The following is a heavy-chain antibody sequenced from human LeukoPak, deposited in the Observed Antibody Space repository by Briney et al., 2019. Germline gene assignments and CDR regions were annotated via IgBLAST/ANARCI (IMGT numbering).Heavy chain of an antibody. CDR3: ARHDYYENWFDP. J-gene: IGHJ5*01. D-gene: IGHD3-22*01. V-gene: IGHV4-4*02. CDR1: SGSIFSSNW. CDR2: IFHSGST. Sequence: SGTLSLTCAVSSGSIFSSNWWSWVRQPPGKGLEWIGQIFHSGSTSYSPSLKSRVTISVDKSKNQFSLKLSSVTAADTAVYYCARHDYYENWFDPWGQGTLVTVSS.